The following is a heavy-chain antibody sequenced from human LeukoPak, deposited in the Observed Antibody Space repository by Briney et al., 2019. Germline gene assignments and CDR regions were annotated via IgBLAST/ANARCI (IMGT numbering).Heavy chain of an antibody. V-gene: IGHV1-46*01. J-gene: IGHJ6*02. CDR2: INPSGGST. D-gene: IGHD6-19*01. Sequence: ASVTVSCKASGYTFTSYYMHWVRQAPGQGLEWMGLINPSGGSTSYAQKFQGRVTMTRDTSTSTVYMELSSLRSEDTAVYYCAGPFSSGWSRGEGYYYGMDVWGQGTTVTVSS. CDR1: GYTFTSYY. CDR3: AGPFSSGWSRGEGYYYGMDV.